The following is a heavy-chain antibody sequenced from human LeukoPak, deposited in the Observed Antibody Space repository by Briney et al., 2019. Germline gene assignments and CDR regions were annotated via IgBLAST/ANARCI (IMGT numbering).Heavy chain of an antibody. D-gene: IGHD3-3*01. CDR1: GGSISSYY. V-gene: IGHV4-59*01. J-gene: IGHJ4*02. CDR3: ARTNYDFWSGYFDY. Sequence: SETLSLTCTVSGGSISSYYWSWIRQPPGKGLEWIGYIYYSGSTNYNPSLKSRVTISVDTSKNQFSLKLSSVTAADTAVYYCARTNYDFWSGYFDYWGQGTLVTVSS. CDR2: IYYSGST.